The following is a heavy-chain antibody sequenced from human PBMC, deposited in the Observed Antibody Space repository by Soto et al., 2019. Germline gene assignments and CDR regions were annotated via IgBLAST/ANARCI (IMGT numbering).Heavy chain of an antibody. CDR1: GFTFNIHA. V-gene: IGHV3-23*01. D-gene: IGHD3-10*01. Sequence: EVQLLESGGNLEQPGGSLRLSCAASGFTFNIHAMSWVRQAPGKGLEWVSGISGIGGTAYYADSVKGRFTISRDNSKNAVCLQMNSLEVEDTAVYFCAKDRLPRTELWLGQLDHWGQGTLVTVSS. CDR3: AKDRLPRTELWLGQLDH. J-gene: IGHJ4*02. CDR2: ISGIGGTA.